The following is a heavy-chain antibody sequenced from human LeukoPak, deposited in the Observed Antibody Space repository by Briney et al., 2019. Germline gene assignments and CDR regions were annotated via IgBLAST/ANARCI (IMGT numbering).Heavy chain of an antibody. CDR1: GFIFSSYI. CDR3: ARECEVRGDVGDYYYSMEV. CDR2: ICCDGGNK. D-gene: IGHD3-10*01. J-gene: IGHJ6*01. V-gene: IGHV3-33*01. Sequence: GRPLRLSCAASGFIFSSYIMHWVRQAPGKGLEWVAGICCDGGNKYYADSVKGRFTISRDNSKNTLYLQMNSLRAEGTAVYYCARECEVRGDVGDYYYSMEVSGHRATVT.